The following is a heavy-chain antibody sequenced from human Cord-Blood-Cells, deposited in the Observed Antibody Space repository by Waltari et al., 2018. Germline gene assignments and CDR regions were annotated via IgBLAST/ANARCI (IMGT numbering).Heavy chain of an antibody. D-gene: IGHD1-26*01. V-gene: IGHV3-7*01. Sequence: EVQLVESGGGWVQPGGSLRLSCAASGFTFSSYWLSWVRKAPGKGREWVANIKQDGSEKYYVDSVKGRFTISRDNAKNSLYLQMNSLRAEDTAVYYCARRPSGSYSAFDIWGQGTMVTVSS. CDR3: ARRPSGSYSAFDI. CDR1: GFTFSSYW. CDR2: IKQDGSEK. J-gene: IGHJ3*02.